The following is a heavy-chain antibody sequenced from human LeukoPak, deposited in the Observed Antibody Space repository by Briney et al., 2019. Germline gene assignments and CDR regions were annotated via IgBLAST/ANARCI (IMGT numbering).Heavy chain of an antibody. Sequence: PSETLSLTCVVSSGSISSYYWSWIRQPAGKGLEWIGRIYTSGTTNYNPSLKSRVTMSVDTSKNQFSLNLNSVTAADTAVYYCARTSPRAATFDYWGQGTLVTVSS. CDR3: ARTSPRAATFDY. D-gene: IGHD2-15*01. CDR1: SGSISSYY. CDR2: IYTSGTT. J-gene: IGHJ4*02. V-gene: IGHV4-4*07.